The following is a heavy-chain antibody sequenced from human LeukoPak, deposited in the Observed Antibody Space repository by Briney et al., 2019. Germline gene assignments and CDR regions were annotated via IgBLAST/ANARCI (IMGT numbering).Heavy chain of an antibody. CDR1: GFTFSTYS. CDR2: ISGTSNTI. Sequence: PGGSLRLSCVASGFTFSTYSMNWVRQAPRKGLEWVSYISGTSNTIYYADSVKGRFTISRDNAKNSLYLQVNSLRVEDTAIYYCARDLGSYSSGWYMGFDYWGQGTLVTVSS. J-gene: IGHJ4*02. V-gene: IGHV3-48*01. CDR3: ARDLGSYSSGWYMGFDY. D-gene: IGHD6-19*01.